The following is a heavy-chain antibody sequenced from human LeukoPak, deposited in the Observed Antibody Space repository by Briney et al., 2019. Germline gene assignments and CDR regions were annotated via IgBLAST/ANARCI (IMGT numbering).Heavy chain of an antibody. CDR2: SNAGNGNT. CDR1: GYTFTSYA. J-gene: IGHJ4*02. D-gene: IGHD5-18*01. CDR3: ARDKDVDTGLEY. V-gene: IGHV1-3*02. Sequence: ASVKVSCKASGYTFTSYAMHWVRQAPGQRLEWMGWSNAGNGNTKYSQEFQGRVTMTRDTSTTTVYVELSSLRSDDTAVYYCARDKDVDTGLEYWGQGTLVTVSS.